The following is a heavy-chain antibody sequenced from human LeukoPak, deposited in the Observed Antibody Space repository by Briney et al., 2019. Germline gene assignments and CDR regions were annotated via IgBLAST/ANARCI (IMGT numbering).Heavy chain of an antibody. Sequence: GGSLRLSCAASGFTFSSYEMSWVRQAPGKGLEWVGRIKSKTDGGTTDYAAPVKGRFTISRDDSKNTLYLQMNSLKTEDTAVYYCTTQQWLVRAPYYYYMDVWGKGTTVTISS. V-gene: IGHV3-15*01. CDR2: IKSKTDGGTT. CDR1: GFTFSSYE. D-gene: IGHD6-19*01. J-gene: IGHJ6*03. CDR3: TTQQWLVRAPYYYYMDV.